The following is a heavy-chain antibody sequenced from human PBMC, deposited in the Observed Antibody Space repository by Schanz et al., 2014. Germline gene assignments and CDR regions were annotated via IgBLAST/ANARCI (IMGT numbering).Heavy chain of an antibody. CDR3: VRDEGRDGYNLAFDV. CDR1: GFTVSTNY. D-gene: IGHD5-12*01. Sequence: EVQLVESGGGLIHPGGSLRLSCAVSGFTVSTNYMTWVRQAPGKGLECVSVLYTGGSTFYAESVRGRFFISRDSSKNTLFLHMNSLRAEDTAVYYCVRDEGRDGYNLAFDVWGQGTLVTVSS. V-gene: IGHV3-53*01. CDR2: LYTGGST. J-gene: IGHJ3*01.